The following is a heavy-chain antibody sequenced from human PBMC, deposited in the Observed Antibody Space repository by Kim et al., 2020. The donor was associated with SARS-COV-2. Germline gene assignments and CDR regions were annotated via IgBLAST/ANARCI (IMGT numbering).Heavy chain of an antibody. CDR3: ARFSGGGGSCYSCSYYYYYYGMDV. V-gene: IGHV4-34*01. J-gene: IGHJ6*02. CDR2: INHSGST. CDR1: GGSFSGYY. D-gene: IGHD2-15*01. Sequence: SETLSLTCAVYGGSFSGYYWSWIRQPPGKGLEWIGEINHSGSTNYNPSLKSRVTISVDTSKNQFSLKLSSVTAADTAVYYCARFSGGGGSCYSCSYYYYYYGMDVWGQGTTVTVSS.